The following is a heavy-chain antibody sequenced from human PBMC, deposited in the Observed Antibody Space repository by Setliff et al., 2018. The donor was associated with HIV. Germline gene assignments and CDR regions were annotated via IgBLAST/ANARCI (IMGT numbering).Heavy chain of an antibody. V-gene: IGHV2-5*01. CDR1: GFSLTTSGVG. CDR3: AHNRDHSTGPYFYDY. Sequence: GPTLVNPTQTLTLTCTFSGFSLTTSGVGVGWIRQPPGEALEWLALIYWNDDKRYNLSLKSRLTVTKDTSKKEVVVTMTNMDPVDTATYYCAHNRDHSTGPYFYDYWGQGTRGTVS. J-gene: IGHJ4*02. D-gene: IGHD6-19*01. CDR2: IYWNDDK.